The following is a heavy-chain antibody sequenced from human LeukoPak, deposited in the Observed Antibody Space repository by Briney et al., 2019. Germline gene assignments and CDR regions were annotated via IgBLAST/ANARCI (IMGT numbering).Heavy chain of an antibody. CDR2: ISDSGDST. CDR3: AKHFEGALDY. V-gene: IGHV3-23*01. Sequence: GGSLRLSCAASGFTFSSYAMSWVRQAPGKGLEWVSLISDSGDSTYYADTVKGRFTISRDNSKNTLFLQMNSLRAEDTAVYYSAKHFEGALDYWGQGTLVTVSS. CDR1: GFTFSSYA. J-gene: IGHJ4*02.